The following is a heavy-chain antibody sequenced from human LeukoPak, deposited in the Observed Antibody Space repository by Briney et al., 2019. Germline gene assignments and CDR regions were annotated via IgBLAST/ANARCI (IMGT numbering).Heavy chain of an antibody. V-gene: IGHV3-21*01. CDR2: ISSSSSYI. CDR1: GFTFSSYS. Sequence: GGSLRLSCAASGFTFSSYSMNWVRQAPGKGLEWVSFISSSSSYIHYADSVKGRFTISRDNAKNSLYLQMNSLRAEDTAVYYCARGPVTDYWGQGTLVTVSS. CDR3: ARGPVTDY. J-gene: IGHJ4*02.